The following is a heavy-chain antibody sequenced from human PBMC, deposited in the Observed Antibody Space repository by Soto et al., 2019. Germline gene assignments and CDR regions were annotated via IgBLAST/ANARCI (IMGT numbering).Heavy chain of an antibody. D-gene: IGHD3-16*01. CDR2: IIPLFGTT. J-gene: IGHJ3*01. CDR1: GGTFSTYT. Sequence: QVHLVQSGAEVRKPGSSVKVSCKTSGGTFSTYTIYWVRQAPGQGLEWMGRIIPLFGTTKYAQNFQDRVTITAEESTSTTYMELSSLRAEDTGVYYCARRLDDRADEGFDVWGEGTAVTVSA. CDR3: ARRLDDRADEGFDV. V-gene: IGHV1-69*18.